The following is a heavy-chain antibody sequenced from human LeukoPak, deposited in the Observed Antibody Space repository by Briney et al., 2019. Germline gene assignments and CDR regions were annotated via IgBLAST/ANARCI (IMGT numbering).Heavy chain of an antibody. CDR3: ARNILTGYYDVIGNSDY. D-gene: IGHD3-9*01. J-gene: IGHJ4*02. CDR2: ISYDGSNK. V-gene: IGHV3-30-3*01. Sequence: GRSLRLSCAASGFTFSSYAMHWVRQAPGKGLEWVAVISYDGSNKYYADSVKGRFTISRDNSKNTLYLQMNSLRSDDTAVYYCARNILTGYYDVIGNSDYWGQGTLVTVSS. CDR1: GFTFSSYA.